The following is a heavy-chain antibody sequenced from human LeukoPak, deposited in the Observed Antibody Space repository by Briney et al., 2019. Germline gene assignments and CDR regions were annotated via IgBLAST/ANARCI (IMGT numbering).Heavy chain of an antibody. J-gene: IGHJ5*02. CDR3: ARGATTTRFGRFDP. D-gene: IGHD4-17*01. CDR1: GFSFISYS. Sequence: GGSLRLSCAASGFSFISYSMNWVRQAPGKGLKWVSSISSSSDYIYHADSVKGRFTISRDNPKKSLYLQMNSLRAEDTAVYYCARGATTTRFGRFDPWGQGTLVIVSS. V-gene: IGHV3-21*01. CDR2: ISSSSDYI.